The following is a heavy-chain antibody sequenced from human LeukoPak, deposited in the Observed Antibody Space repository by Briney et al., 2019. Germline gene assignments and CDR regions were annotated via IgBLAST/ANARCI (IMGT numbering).Heavy chain of an antibody. V-gene: IGHV3-30*04. D-gene: IGHD2-2*03. Sequence: GGSLRLSCAASGFDLSTYEMNWVRQAPGKGLEWVAVISYDGSNKYYADSVKGRFTISRDNSKNTLYLQMNSLRAEDTAVYYCARDGYCSSTSCSYYYYMDVWGKGTTVTVSS. CDR3: ARDGYCSSTSCSYYYYMDV. J-gene: IGHJ6*03. CDR1: GFDLSTYE. CDR2: ISYDGSNK.